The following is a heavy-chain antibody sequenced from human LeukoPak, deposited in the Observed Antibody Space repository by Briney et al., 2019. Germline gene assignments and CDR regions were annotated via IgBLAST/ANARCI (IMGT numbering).Heavy chain of an antibody. Sequence: GGSLRLSCAASGFTFSSYSMNWVRQAPGKGLEWVSSISSSSSYIYYADSVKGRFTISRDNSKNTLYLQMNSLRAEDTAVYYCANQLPDRYSSGYYYYGMDVWGQGTTVTVSS. J-gene: IGHJ6*02. V-gene: IGHV3-21*01. CDR3: ANQLPDRYSSGYYYYGMDV. CDR1: GFTFSSYS. D-gene: IGHD6-19*01. CDR2: ISSSSSYI.